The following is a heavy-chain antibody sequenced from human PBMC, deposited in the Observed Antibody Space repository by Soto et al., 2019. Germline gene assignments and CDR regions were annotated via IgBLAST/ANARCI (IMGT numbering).Heavy chain of an antibody. Sequence: QVQLVQSGAEVKKPGASVTVSCKASGYSFTTYGISWVRQAPGQGLEWMGWIITYNGNTKYAQKLQGRVTVTTDASTGTAYMELRSLRSEDTAVYYCARVHIVGGVITHEKGFDCWGQGTLVTVSS. CDR1: GYSFTTYG. CDR2: IITYNGNT. V-gene: IGHV1-18*01. J-gene: IGHJ4*02. D-gene: IGHD3-10*01. CDR3: ARVHIVGGVITHEKGFDC.